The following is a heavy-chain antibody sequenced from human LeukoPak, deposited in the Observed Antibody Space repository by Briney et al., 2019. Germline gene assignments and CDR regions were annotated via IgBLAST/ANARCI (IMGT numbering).Heavy chain of an antibody. J-gene: IGHJ4*02. D-gene: IGHD6-19*01. CDR1: GGSISSSSYY. CDR3: ARQRKRTAYSSGWYGLFDY. CDR2: IYYSGST. V-gene: IGHV4-39*01. Sequence: PSETLSLTCTVSGGSISSSSYYWGWIRQPPGKGLEWIGSIYYSGSTYYNPSLKSRVTISVDTSKNQFSLKLSSVTAADTAVYYCARQRKRTAYSSGWYGLFDYWGQGTLVTVSS.